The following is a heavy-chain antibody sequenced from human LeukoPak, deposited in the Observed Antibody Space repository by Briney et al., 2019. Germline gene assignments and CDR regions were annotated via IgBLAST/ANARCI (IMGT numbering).Heavy chain of an antibody. D-gene: IGHD6-6*01. CDR1: GFTFSDYS. CDR3: ARRGSSHQYFDY. V-gene: IGHV3-48*01. CDR2: ISFSVNTK. J-gene: IGHJ4*02. Sequence: GGSLRLSCAASGFTFSDYSMNWVRQAPGKGLEWVSYISFSVNTKYYADSVKGRFTISRDNSKNTLYLQMNSLRVEDTAVYYCARRGSSHQYFDYWGQGTLVTVSS.